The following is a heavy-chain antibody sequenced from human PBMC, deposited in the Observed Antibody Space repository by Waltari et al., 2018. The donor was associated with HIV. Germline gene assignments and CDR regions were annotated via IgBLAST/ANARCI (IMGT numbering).Heavy chain of an antibody. Sequence: QVQLVQSGAEVKKPGASVKVSCKASGYTFSGYYVQWVRQAPGQGLEWMGRNNPDNGGKNDRQKFQGRLTMTVDTSVSTTYLELTRLRSDDTAVYYCATTRLYCATTVCQSTDYFDDWGQGTLVTVSS. CDR3: ATTRLYCATTVCQSTDYFDD. D-gene: IGHD2-21*01. V-gene: IGHV1-2*06. CDR1: GYTFSGYY. CDR2: NNPDNGGK. J-gene: IGHJ4*02.